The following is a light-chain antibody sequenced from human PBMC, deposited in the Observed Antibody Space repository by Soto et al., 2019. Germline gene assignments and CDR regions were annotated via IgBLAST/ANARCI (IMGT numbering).Light chain of an antibody. CDR1: QGISSN. V-gene: IGKV1-13*02. CDR2: DAS. J-gene: IGKJ5*01. CDR3: QQYNSYPIT. Sequence: AIQLTQSPSSLSASVGDRVTITCRASQGISSNLAWYQQKPGKAPKLLIYDASNLESGVPSRFSGSGSETEFALTISSLQPDDFATYYCQQYNSYPITFGQGTRLEIK.